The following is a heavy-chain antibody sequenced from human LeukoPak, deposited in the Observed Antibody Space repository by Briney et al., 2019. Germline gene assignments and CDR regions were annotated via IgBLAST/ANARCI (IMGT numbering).Heavy chain of an antibody. D-gene: IGHD5-18*01. V-gene: IGHV1-46*01. Sequence: ASVKVSCKASGYTFTSYFMHWVRQAPGQGLEWMGIINPSGGSTSYAQKFQGRVTVTRDTSTSTVYMELSSLRSEDTAVYYCARGGDSYGIINYFDYWGQGTLVTVSS. CDR2: INPSGGST. J-gene: IGHJ4*02. CDR1: GYTFTSYF. CDR3: ARGGDSYGIINYFDY.